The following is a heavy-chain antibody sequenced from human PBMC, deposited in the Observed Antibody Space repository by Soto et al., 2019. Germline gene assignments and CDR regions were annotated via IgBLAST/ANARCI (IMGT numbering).Heavy chain of an antibody. D-gene: IGHD2-15*01. J-gene: IGHJ4*02. CDR1: GFNFSNHW. CDR2: ITSDGKSK. Sequence: GGSLRLSCAASGFNFSNHWMHWVRQRPAEGLVWVSRITSDGKSKAYADPVRGRFAISRDNSRGALYLELSHLRTDDTAMYYCAGGASARFDYWGQGALVTVSS. CDR3: AGGASARFDY. V-gene: IGHV3-74*01.